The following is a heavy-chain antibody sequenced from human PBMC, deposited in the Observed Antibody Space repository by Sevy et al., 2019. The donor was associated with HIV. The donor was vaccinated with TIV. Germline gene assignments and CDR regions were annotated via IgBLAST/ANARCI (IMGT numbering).Heavy chain of an antibody. CDR2: IIPIFGTA. Sequence: ASVKVSCKASGGTFSSYAISWVRQAPGQGLEWMGGIIPIFGTANYAQKFQGRVTITADESSSTAYMDLSSLRSDDTAVYYCVRTGIAVTGTGFDYWGQGTLVTVSS. D-gene: IGHD6-19*01. CDR3: VRTGIAVTGTGFDY. V-gene: IGHV1-69*13. J-gene: IGHJ4*02. CDR1: GGTFSSYA.